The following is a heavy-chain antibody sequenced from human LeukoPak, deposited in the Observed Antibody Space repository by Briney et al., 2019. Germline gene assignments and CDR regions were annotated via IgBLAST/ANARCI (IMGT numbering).Heavy chain of an antibody. CDR1: GFIFSSYE. D-gene: IGHD6-19*01. CDR3: AREASGTGFDP. Sequence: GGSLRLSCAASGFIFSSYEMNWVRQAPGEVLEWVSYISTSGSTIYYADSVKGRFTISRDNAKNSLYLQMNSLRAEDTAVYYCAREASGTGFDPWGQGTLVTVSS. CDR2: ISTSGSTI. J-gene: IGHJ5*02. V-gene: IGHV3-48*03.